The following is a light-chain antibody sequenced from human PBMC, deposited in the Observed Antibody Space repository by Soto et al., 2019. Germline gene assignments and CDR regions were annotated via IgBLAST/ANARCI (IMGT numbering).Light chain of an antibody. CDR1: SGSVSTDDY. V-gene: IGLV8-61*01. CDR3: VLYMGRGIWV. Sequence: QAVVTQEPSFSVSPGGTVTLTCGLSSGSVSTDDYPGWYQQTPGQAPRALIYNTYTRSSGVPDRFSGSIVGNKAALTITGAQADDESDYYCVLYMGRGIWVFGGGTKLIVL. J-gene: IGLJ3*02. CDR2: NTY.